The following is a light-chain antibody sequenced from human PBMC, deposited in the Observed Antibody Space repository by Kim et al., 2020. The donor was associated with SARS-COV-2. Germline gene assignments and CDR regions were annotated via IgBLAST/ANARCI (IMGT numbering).Light chain of an antibody. J-gene: IGKJ4*01. V-gene: IGKV3-15*01. Sequence: SPGERATLSCRASKSVNRDLAWYQQKPGQAPRLVIYDSYSRATGVPARFSGSGSGTEFTLTISSLQSEDVAVDYCQQYYSWPPLTFGGGTKVDIK. CDR2: DSY. CDR3: QQYYSWPPLT. CDR1: KSVNRD.